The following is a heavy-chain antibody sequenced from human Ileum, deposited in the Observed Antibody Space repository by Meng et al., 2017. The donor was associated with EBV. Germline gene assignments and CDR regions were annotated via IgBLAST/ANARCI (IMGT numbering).Heavy chain of an antibody. CDR2: INHNGGT. CDR3: ARGGGVLTPLDY. J-gene: IGHJ4*02. V-gene: IGHV4-34*01. CDR1: GGSFSDYF. D-gene: IGHD2-8*02. Sequence: QVQLRQVGPGRLKPPWTLSPTCAVYGGSFSDYFWSWIRQPPGKGLEWIGEINHNGGTNYNPSLNPSLKSRVTISVDTSKNQFSLKLSSVTAADTAVYYCARGGGVLTPLDYWGQGTLVTVSS.